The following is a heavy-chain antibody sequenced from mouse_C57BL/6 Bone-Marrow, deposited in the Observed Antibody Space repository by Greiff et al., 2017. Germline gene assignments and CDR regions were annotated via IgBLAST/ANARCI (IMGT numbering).Heavy chain of an antibody. D-gene: IGHD2-4*01. Sequence: EVNVVESGGGLVQSGRSLRLSCATSGFTFSDFYMEWVRQAPGKGLEWIAASRNKANDYTTEYSASVKGRFIVSRDTSQSILYLQMNALRAEDTAIYYCARAYDYDGNWYFDVWGTGTTVTVSS. J-gene: IGHJ1*03. CDR2: SRNKANDYTT. V-gene: IGHV7-1*01. CDR1: GFTFSDFY. CDR3: ARAYDYDGNWYFDV.